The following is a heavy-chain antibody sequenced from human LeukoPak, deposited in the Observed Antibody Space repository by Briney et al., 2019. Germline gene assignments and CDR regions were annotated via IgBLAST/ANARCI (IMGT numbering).Heavy chain of an antibody. D-gene: IGHD2-8*01. CDR3: ARDRSLYTAYFDY. CDR2: INHGGST. Sequence: PSETLSLTCAVYGGSFSGYYWSWVRQPPGKGLEWIGEINHGGSTNYNPSFKSRVTISVDTCKNQFSLKLNSVTAADTAVYYCARDRSLYTAYFDYWGRGTLVTVSS. J-gene: IGHJ4*02. CDR1: GGSFSGYY. V-gene: IGHV4-34*01.